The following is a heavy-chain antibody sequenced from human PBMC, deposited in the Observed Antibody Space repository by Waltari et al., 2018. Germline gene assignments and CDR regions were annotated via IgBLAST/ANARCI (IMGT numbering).Heavy chain of an antibody. V-gene: IGHV1-69*13. CDR2: LIPSFGTA. Sequence: QVQLVQSGAEVTKPGSSVKVSCKASGGTFSSYAISWVRQAPGQGLEWMGGLIPSFGTANYAQKYQGRVTITADESTSTAYMELSSLRSEDTAVYYCAREDGDYVGEYFDYWGQGTLVTVSS. CDR1: GGTFSSYA. CDR3: AREDGDYVGEYFDY. J-gene: IGHJ4*02. D-gene: IGHD4-17*01.